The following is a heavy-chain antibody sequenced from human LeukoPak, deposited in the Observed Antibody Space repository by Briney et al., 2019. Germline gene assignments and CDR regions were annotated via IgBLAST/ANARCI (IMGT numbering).Heavy chain of an antibody. CDR3: ARDAADIVVVPAAMVYGMDV. J-gene: IGHJ6*02. V-gene: IGHV3-74*01. CDR2: ISIDESRT. CDR1: GXTLSSHW. Sequence: GGSLRLSCAASGXTLSSHWMHWVRQAPGKGLVWVSRISIDESRTTYADSVKGRFTISRDNAKNMLYLQMNSLRAEDTAVYYCARDAADIVVVPAAMVYGMDVWGQGTTVTVSS. D-gene: IGHD2-2*01.